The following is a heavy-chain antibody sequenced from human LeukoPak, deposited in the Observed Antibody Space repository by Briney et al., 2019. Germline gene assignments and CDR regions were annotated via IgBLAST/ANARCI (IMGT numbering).Heavy chain of an antibody. D-gene: IGHD3-22*01. J-gene: IGHJ4*02. V-gene: IGHV3-48*03. CDR3: ARDSSGI. CDR1: GFTLSSYE. CDR2: ISRSGSTI. Sequence: PGGSLRLSCAASGFTLSSYEMNWVSQAPGKGREWVSYISRSGSTIFYADSVKGRFTISRDNAKNSVSLQMNSLRAEDTAVYYCARDSSGIWGQGTLVTVSS.